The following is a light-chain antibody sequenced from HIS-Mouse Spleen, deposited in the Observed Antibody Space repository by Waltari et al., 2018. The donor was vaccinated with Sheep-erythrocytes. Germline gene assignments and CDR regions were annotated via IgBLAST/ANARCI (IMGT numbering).Light chain of an antibody. CDR3: SSYTSSSTWV. J-gene: IGLJ3*02. CDR1: SSDVGGYNY. CDR2: DVS. Sequence: LTQPASVSGSPGQSITISCTGTSSDVGGYNYVPWYQQHPGKAPKLMIYDVSNRPSGVSNRFSGSKSGNTASLTISGLQAEDEADYYCSSYTSSSTWVFGGGTKLTVL. V-gene: IGLV2-14*03.